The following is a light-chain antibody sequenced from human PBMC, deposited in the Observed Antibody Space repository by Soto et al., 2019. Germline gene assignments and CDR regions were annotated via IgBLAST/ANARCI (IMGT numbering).Light chain of an antibody. V-gene: IGKV1-12*01. CDR1: QDVNIW. J-gene: IGKJ2*01. CDR3: QQVNTSPYT. Sequence: DIQMTQSPSSVAASVGDRVTITCRTSQDVNIWLAWYQQRPGKAPKLLIFGASNLHSGAPSRFSGSGIGSDCPLPISGLEPEDFATYYCQQVNTSPYTFGQGT. CDR2: GAS.